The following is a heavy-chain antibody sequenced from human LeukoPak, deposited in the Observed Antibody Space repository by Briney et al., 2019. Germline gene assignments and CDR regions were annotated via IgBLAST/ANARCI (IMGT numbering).Heavy chain of an antibody. CDR1: GGSFSGYY. CDR3: ARGSSLYCSSTSCPYYYYYMDV. Sequence: SETLSLTCAVYGGSFSGYYWSWLRQPPGKGLEWIGEINHSGSTNYNPSLKSRVTISVDTSKNQFSLKLSSVTAADTAVYYCARGSSLYCSSTSCPYYYYYMDVWGKGTTVTVSS. D-gene: IGHD2-2*01. V-gene: IGHV4-34*01. J-gene: IGHJ6*03. CDR2: INHSGST.